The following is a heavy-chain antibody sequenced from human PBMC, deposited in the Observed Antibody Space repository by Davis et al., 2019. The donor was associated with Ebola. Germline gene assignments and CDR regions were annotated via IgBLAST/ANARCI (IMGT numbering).Heavy chain of an antibody. CDR3: ARGFLALPGLPNY. D-gene: IGHD1-14*01. CDR1: GYTFTGYY. J-gene: IGHJ4*02. Sequence: ASVKVSCKASGYTFTGYYMHWVRQAPGQGLEWMGWINPNTGGTNYAQEFQGRVTMTRDTYISTAYMELSSLRSDDTAVYYCARGFLALPGLPNYWGQGTLVTVSS. V-gene: IGHV1-2*02. CDR2: INPNTGGT.